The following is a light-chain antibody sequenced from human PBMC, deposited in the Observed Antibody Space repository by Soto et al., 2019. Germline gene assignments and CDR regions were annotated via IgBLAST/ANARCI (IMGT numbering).Light chain of an antibody. V-gene: IGKV1-9*01. J-gene: IGKJ5*01. CDR2: GAS. CDR3: QQLHSYPIT. CDR1: QGITNR. Sequence: DIQMTQSPSSVSASVGDRVTITCRASQGITNRLAWYQQRPGAAPKLLTYGASTLQTGVPSRFSGSESGAVFTLTISSLQPEDFATYYCQQLHSYPITFGQGTRLEIK.